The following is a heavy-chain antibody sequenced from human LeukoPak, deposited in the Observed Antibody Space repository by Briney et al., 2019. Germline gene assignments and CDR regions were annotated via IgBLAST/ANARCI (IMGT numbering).Heavy chain of an antibody. V-gene: IGHV3-23*01. Sequence: GGSLSFSCAASGFICSCYAMSWVRQAPGNGLEWFSAISGSGATTSYADSVKGRFTISRDNSKNKLYLQMNSLRGEDTAVYYCARRGGNSSRRSPIDYWGQGTLVTVSS. CDR3: ARRGGNSSRRSPIDY. J-gene: IGHJ4*02. CDR2: ISGSGATT. D-gene: IGHD4-23*01. CDR1: GFICSCYA.